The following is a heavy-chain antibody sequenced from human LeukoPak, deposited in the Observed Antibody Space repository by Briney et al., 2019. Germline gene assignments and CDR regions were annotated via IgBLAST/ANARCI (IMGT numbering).Heavy chain of an antibody. CDR2: IYDRGPA. V-gene: IGHV4-30-2*03. D-gene: IGHD3-3*01. Sequence: SQTLSLTCTVSGYAIISGGFSWNWIRQPPGKGLEWIGCIYDRGPAHYNPSLKSRFTISVDRPKNQFSLKLSSVTAADTAVYYCARHGATIFGVVQSYNWFDPWGQGTLVTVSS. CDR1: GYAIISGGFS. J-gene: IGHJ5*02. CDR3: ARHGATIFGVVQSYNWFDP.